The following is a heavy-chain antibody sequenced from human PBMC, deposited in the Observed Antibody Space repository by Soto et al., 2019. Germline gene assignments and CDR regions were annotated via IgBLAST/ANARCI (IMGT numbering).Heavy chain of an antibody. Sequence: GGSLRLSCAASGFTFSSYGMHWVRQAPGKGLEWVAVISYDGSNKYYADSVKGRFTISRDNSKNTLYLQMNSLRAEDTAVYYCAKDWGAQGKKYYYYGMDVWGQGTTVTVSS. V-gene: IGHV3-30*18. CDR3: AKDWGAQGKKYYYYGMDV. CDR2: ISYDGSNK. D-gene: IGHD1-26*01. CDR1: GFTFSSYG. J-gene: IGHJ6*02.